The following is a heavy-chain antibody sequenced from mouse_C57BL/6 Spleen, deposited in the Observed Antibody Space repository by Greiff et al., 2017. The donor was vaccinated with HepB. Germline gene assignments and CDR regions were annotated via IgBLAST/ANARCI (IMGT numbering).Heavy chain of an antibody. V-gene: IGHV7-1*01. Sequence: EVQLVESGGGLVQSGRSLRLSCATSGFTFSDFYMEWVRQAPGKGLEWIAASRNKANDYTTEYSASVKGRFIVSRDTSQSILYLQMNALRAEDTAIYYCARDAPFYAMDYWGQGTSVTVSS. J-gene: IGHJ4*01. CDR1: GFTFSDFY. CDR3: ARDAPFYAMDY. CDR2: SRNKANDYTT.